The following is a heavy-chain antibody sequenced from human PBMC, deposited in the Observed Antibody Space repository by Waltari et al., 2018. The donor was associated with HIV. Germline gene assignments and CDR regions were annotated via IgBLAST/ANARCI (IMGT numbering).Heavy chain of an antibody. CDR1: GFTVSSYA. D-gene: IGHD6-19*01. Sequence: EVQLLESGGGLVQPGGSLRLSCAASGFTVSSYAISWVRQAPGKGLEWVSSISGSGGSTYYAESVKGRFTISRDNSKNTLYLQMNSLRDEDTAVYYCAKDQDIPLDSSGWFHDAFHIWGQGTMVTVSS. V-gene: IGHV3-23*01. J-gene: IGHJ3*02. CDR2: ISGSGGST. CDR3: AKDQDIPLDSSGWFHDAFHI.